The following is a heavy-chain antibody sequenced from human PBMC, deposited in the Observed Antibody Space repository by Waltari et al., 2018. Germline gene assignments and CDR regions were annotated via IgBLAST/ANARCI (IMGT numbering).Heavy chain of an antibody. J-gene: IGHJ5*02. V-gene: IGHV4-31*03. Sequence: QVQLQESGPGLVKPSQTLSLTCTVSGGSISSGGYYWSWIRQHPGKGLEWIGYIYYSGSTYYNPSLKSRVTISVDTSKNQLSLKLSSVTAADTAVYYCARDYYGSGSYYKVGNWFDPWGQGTLVTVSS. D-gene: IGHD3-10*01. CDR1: GGSISSGGYY. CDR2: IYYSGST. CDR3: ARDYYGSGSYYKVGNWFDP.